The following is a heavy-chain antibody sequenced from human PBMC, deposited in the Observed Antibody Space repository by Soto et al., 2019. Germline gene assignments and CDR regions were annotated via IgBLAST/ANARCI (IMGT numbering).Heavy chain of an antibody. J-gene: IGHJ6*02. CDR2: TYYRSKWYS. V-gene: IGHV6-1*01. Sequence: SQLLPLPCPISRENASINSAAWNRIRQSTSRGLEWLGRTYYRSKWYSNYAVSVKSRITINPDTSKNQFSLQLNSVTPEDTAVYYCARIHSSSSSDMDVWGQGTTVTVSS. CDR1: RENASINSAA. CDR3: ARIHSSSSSDMDV. D-gene: IGHD6-6*01.